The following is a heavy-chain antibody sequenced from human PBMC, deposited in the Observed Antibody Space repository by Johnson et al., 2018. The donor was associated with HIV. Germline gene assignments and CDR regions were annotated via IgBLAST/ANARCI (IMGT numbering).Heavy chain of an antibody. CDR2: IWYDGSNK. Sequence: QVQLVESGGGVVQPGRSLRLSCAASGFTFSSYGMHWVRQAPGKGLEWVEVIWYDGSNKYYADSVKGRFTISRDDSKNTAYLQMNSLKTEDTAVYYCTRRYSISSRGYDIWGQGTLVTVSS. V-gene: IGHV3-33*01. CDR3: TRRYSISSRGYDI. CDR1: GFTFSSYG. D-gene: IGHD6-6*01. J-gene: IGHJ3*02.